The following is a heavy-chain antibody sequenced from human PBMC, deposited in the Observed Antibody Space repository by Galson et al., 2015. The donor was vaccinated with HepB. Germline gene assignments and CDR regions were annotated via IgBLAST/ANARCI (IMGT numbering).Heavy chain of an antibody. CDR2: ISGSGGCT. CDR1: GFTFSSYA. CDR3: ANHIYGDYQAFDY. V-gene: IGHV3-23*01. D-gene: IGHD4-17*01. Sequence: SLRLSCAASGFTFSSYAMSWVRQAPGKGLEWVSAISGSGGCTYYADSVKGRFTISRDNSKNTLYLQMNSLRAEDTAVYYCANHIYGDYQAFDYWGQGTLVTVSS. J-gene: IGHJ4*02.